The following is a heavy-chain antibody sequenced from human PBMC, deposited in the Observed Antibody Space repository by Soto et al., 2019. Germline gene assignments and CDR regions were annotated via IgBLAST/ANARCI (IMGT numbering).Heavy chain of an antibody. D-gene: IGHD2-15*01. J-gene: IGHJ4*02. CDR3: ARADVRYCSGGSCHTYFDY. CDR1: GGSISSGGYY. CDR2: IYYSGST. V-gene: IGHV4-31*03. Sequence: SETLSLTCTVSGGSISSGGYYWSWIRQHPGKGLEWIGYIYYSGSTYYNPSLKSRVTISVDTSKNQFSLKLSSVTAADTAVYYCARADVRYCSGGSCHTYFDYWGQGTLVTVSS.